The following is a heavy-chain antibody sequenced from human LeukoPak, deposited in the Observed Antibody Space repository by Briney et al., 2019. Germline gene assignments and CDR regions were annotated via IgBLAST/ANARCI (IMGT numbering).Heavy chain of an antibody. CDR3: ARDRTEYDFWSGYYNGPFDY. D-gene: IGHD3-3*01. J-gene: IGHJ4*02. CDR1: GFTFSSYA. CDR2: ISYDGSNK. V-gene: IGHV3-30-3*01. Sequence: GGSLRLSCAASGFTFSSYAMHWVRQAPGKGLEWVAVISYDGSNKYYADSVKGRFTISRDNSKNTLYLQMNSLRAEDTAVYYCARDRTEYDFWSGYYNGPFDYWGQGTLVTVSS.